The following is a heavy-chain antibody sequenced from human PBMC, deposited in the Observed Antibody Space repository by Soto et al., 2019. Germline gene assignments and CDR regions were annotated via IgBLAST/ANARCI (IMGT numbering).Heavy chain of an antibody. V-gene: IGHV4-30-4*01. CDR2: IYYSGRT. CDR3: AGDRSNSPDYFDY. Sequence: QVQLQESGPGLVKPSQPLSLTCTFSVGSIGSVDYYWSWIRQPPGKGLEWIGHIYYSGRTYYNPSLKSRLTISVDTSKNQFSLKLSSVSAADTAVYFCAGDRSNSPDYFDYWGQGTLVTVSS. CDR1: VGSIGSVDYY. J-gene: IGHJ4*02. D-gene: IGHD6-6*01.